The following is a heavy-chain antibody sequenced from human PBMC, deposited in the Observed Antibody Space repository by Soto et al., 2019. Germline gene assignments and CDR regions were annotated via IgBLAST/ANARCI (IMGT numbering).Heavy chain of an antibody. CDR3: ARASSGYYYGFDY. Sequence: GGSLRLSCAASGFTFSDHYMDWVRQAPGKGLEWVGRTRNKANSYTTEYAASVKGRFTISRDDSKNSLYLQMNSLKTEDTAVYYCARASSGYYYGFDYWGQGTLVTVSS. V-gene: IGHV3-72*01. D-gene: IGHD3-22*01. J-gene: IGHJ4*02. CDR2: TRNKANSYTT. CDR1: GFTFSDHY.